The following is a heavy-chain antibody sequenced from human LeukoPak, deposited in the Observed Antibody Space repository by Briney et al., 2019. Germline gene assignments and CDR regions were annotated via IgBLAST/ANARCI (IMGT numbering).Heavy chain of an antibody. D-gene: IGHD4-23*01. CDR1: GFTFSSYA. Sequence: GGSLTLSCAASGFTFSSYALHWVRQAPGKGLEWVAVISYDGSNKYYADSVKGRFTISRDNSKNTLYLQMNSLRAEDTAVYYCARPRWYYYYGMDVWGQGTTVTVSS. CDR2: ISYDGSNK. J-gene: IGHJ6*02. CDR3: ARPRWYYYYGMDV. V-gene: IGHV3-30-3*01.